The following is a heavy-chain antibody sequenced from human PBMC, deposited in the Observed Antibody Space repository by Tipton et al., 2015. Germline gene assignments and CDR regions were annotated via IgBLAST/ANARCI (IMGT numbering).Heavy chain of an antibody. CDR1: GGSISSSDYY. CDR3: AAHCISTSCYYWFDP. J-gene: IGHJ5*02. D-gene: IGHD2-2*01. CDR2: IYYSGST. Sequence: TLSLTCTVSGGSISSSDYYWVWLRQPPGMGLECIGTIYYSGSTYYNPSLKSRVTISVDTSKSQFSLRLSSVTAADTAVYYCAAHCISTSCYYWFDPWGQGTLVTVSS. V-gene: IGHV4-39*07.